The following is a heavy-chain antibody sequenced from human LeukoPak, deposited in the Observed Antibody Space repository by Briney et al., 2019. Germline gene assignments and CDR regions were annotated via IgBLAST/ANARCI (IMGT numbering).Heavy chain of an antibody. J-gene: IGHJ6*02. Sequence: SGTLSLTCTVSGDSINSLDLWSWVRQPPGKGLEWIGEIHYSGSTNYNPSLKSRVTISVDKSKSQFSLNLSSVTAADTAVYYCARDSRYNEYYYYGMDVWGQGTTVTVS. CDR3: ARDSRYNEYYYYGMDV. CDR2: IHYSGST. CDR1: GDSINSLDL. D-gene: IGHD2/OR15-2a*01. V-gene: IGHV4-4*02.